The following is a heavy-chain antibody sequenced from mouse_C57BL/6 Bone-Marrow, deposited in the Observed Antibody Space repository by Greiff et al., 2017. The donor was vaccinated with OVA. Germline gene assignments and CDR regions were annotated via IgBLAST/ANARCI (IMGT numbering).Heavy chain of an antibody. D-gene: IGHD2-2*01. CDR3: SRRRRLWLRRGYWYFDV. CDR2: IYPGGGYT. Sequence: QVQLRQSGAELVRPGTSVKMSCKASGYTFTNYWIGWAKQRPGHGLAWIGDIYPGGGYTNSNEKFKGKATLTADKSSSPAYMQVSSLTSEYSAIYYCSRRRRLWLRRGYWYFDVWGTGTTVTVSS. J-gene: IGHJ1*03. CDR1: GYTFTNYW. V-gene: IGHV1-63*01.